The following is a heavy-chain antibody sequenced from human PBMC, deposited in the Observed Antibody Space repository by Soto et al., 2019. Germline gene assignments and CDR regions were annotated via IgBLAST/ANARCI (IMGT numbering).Heavy chain of an antibody. V-gene: IGHV4-61*01. D-gene: IGHD6-19*01. CDR2: IFYNGTA. Sequence: VQLQQSGPGLVKPSETLSLTCSVSGGSVSSGSFHWSWIRESPGKGLQFIGSIFYNGTANYSPSLKNRVTISIDTSHSQFSLKLVSVAAADTAVYYCARIGGWYDIDFWGQGNLVTVSS. CDR3: ARIGGWYDIDF. J-gene: IGHJ4*02. CDR1: GGSVSSGSFH.